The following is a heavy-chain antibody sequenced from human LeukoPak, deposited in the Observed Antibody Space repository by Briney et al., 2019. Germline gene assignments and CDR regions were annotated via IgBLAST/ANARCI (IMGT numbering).Heavy chain of an antibody. CDR2: IYTSGST. D-gene: IGHD6-19*01. Sequence: SETLSLTCTVSGGSISSYYWSWIRQPVGKGLEWIGRIYTSGSTNYNPSLKSRVTMSVDTSKNQFSLKLSSVTAADTAVYYCARARIAVAGTGSYWYFDLWGRGTLVTVSS. J-gene: IGHJ2*01. CDR3: ARARIAVAGTGSYWYFDL. CDR1: GGSISSYY. V-gene: IGHV4-4*07.